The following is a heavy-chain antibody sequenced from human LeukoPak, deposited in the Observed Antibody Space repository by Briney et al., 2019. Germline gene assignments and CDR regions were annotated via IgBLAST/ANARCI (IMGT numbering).Heavy chain of an antibody. D-gene: IGHD6-19*01. CDR1: GFTFSSHS. CDR2: ISSNGDDT. CDR3: AREAVGGRTDY. V-gene: IGHV3-64*01. J-gene: IGHJ4*02. Sequence: PGGSLRLSCAASGFTFSSHSVHWVRQAPGKGLEYVSGISSNGDDTYYAQSVKGRFTISRDNSKNTLYLQMGSLRTEDMAIYYCAREAVGGRTDYWGQGTLVIVSS.